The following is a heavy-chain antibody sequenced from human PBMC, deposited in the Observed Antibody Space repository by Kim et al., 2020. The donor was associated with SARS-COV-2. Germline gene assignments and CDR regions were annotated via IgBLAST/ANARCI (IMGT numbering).Heavy chain of an antibody. CDR1: GYTFTSYA. J-gene: IGHJ4*02. Sequence: ASVKVSCKASGYTFTSYAMHWVRQAPGQRLEWMGWINAGNGNTKYSQKFQGRATITMATSASTAYMELSSLRSEDTAVYYCARAGWGSFGGPYEYYWGQG. V-gene: IGHV1-3*01. D-gene: IGHD3-16*01. CDR2: INAGNGNT. CDR3: ARAGWGSFGGPYEYY.